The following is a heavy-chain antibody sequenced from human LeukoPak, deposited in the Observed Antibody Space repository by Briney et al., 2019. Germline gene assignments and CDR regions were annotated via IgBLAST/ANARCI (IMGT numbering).Heavy chain of an antibody. CDR1: GFTFSTYS. CDR2: ISSSSGII. Sequence: GGSLRPSCAASGFTFSTYSMNWVRQAPGKGLEWVSYISSSSGIIYYADSVKGRSTISRDNAKNSLYLQMNSLRVEDTAVYYCARNGIAVAGKGDYWGQGTLVTVSS. J-gene: IGHJ4*02. V-gene: IGHV3-48*01. D-gene: IGHD6-19*01. CDR3: ARNGIAVAGKGDY.